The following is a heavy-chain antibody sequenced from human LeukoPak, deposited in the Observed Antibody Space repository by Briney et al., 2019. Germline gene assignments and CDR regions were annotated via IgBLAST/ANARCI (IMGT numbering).Heavy chain of an antibody. V-gene: IGHV3-7*01. Sequence: GGSLRLSCAASGFRFGSDWMTWVRQAPGKALEWVANINPDGNEKYYVDSVKGRFTISRDNGKNSLYLQLNSLRAEDTAVYYCARYYDPAVGDAFDIWGQGTMVTVSS. D-gene: IGHD3-16*01. CDR3: ARYYDPAVGDAFDI. CDR2: INPDGNEK. J-gene: IGHJ3*02. CDR1: GFRFGSDW.